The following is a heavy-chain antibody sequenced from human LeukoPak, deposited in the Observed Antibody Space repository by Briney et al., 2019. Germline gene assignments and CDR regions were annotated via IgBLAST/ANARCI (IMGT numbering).Heavy chain of an antibody. J-gene: IGHJ4*02. Sequence: KASQTLSLTCTVSGGSISSGGYYWSWIRQPPGKGLDWIGYIYYSGNINYKSPLKSRVTISGDTSKNQFSLKLSSVTAADTAVYYCARHAESGYDRFDHWGQGTLVTVSS. CDR1: GGSISSGGYY. CDR2: IYYSGNI. V-gene: IGHV4-61*08. D-gene: IGHD5-12*01. CDR3: ARHAESGYDRFDH.